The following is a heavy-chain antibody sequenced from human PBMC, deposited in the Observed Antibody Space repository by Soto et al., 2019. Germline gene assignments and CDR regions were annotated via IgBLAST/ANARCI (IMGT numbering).Heavy chain of an antibody. CDR2: IYYSGST. Sequence: SETLSLTCTVSGGSISSSSYYWGWIRQPPGKGLEWIGSIYYSGSTYYNPSLKSRVTISVDTSKNQFSLKLSSVTAADTAVYYCARHLSLAGDYYYHGMDVWGQGTTVTSP. D-gene: IGHD4-17*01. V-gene: IGHV4-39*01. J-gene: IGHJ6*02. CDR3: ARHLSLAGDYYYHGMDV. CDR1: GGSISSSSYY.